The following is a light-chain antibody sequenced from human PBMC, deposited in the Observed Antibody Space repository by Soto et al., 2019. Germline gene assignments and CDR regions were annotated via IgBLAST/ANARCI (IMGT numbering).Light chain of an antibody. J-gene: IGKJ3*01. CDR2: GAS. V-gene: IGKV3-15*01. Sequence: EIVMTQSPATLSVSPGERATLSCRASQSVSSNLAWNQQKPGQTPRLLIYGASTRATGIPARFSGSGSGTEFTLTISSLQSEDFAVYYCQQYNNRPTFGPGTKVDIK. CDR3: QQYNNRPT. CDR1: QSVSSN.